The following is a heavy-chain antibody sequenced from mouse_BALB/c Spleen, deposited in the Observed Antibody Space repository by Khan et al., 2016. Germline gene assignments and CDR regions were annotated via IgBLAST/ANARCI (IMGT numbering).Heavy chain of an antibody. J-gene: IGHJ4*01. D-gene: IGHD1-1*02. CDR3: TRSAYGSHSYYAMDY. CDR1: GYSFTRYW. Sequence: QVQLQQSGTELVRPGASVKLSCKASGYSFTRYWMNWVKQRPGQGLEWIGMIHPSASDSRLNQKFKDKATLTVDNSSSIAYMQLSSPTSEDSAVLYCTRSAYGSHSYYAMDYWGQGTSVTVSA. CDR2: IHPSASDS. V-gene: IGHV1-61*01.